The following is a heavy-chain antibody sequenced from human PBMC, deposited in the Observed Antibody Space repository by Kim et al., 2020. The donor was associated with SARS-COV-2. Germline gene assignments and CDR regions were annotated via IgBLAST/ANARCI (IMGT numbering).Heavy chain of an antibody. CDR3: ARNYYDSSGPIISYYFDY. D-gene: IGHD3-22*01. Sequence: ASVKVSCKASGYTFTSYYMHWVRQAPGQGLEWMGIINPSGGSTSYAQKFQGRVTMTRDTSTSTVYMELSSLRSEDTAVYYCARNYYDSSGPIISYYFDYWGQGTLVTVSS. J-gene: IGHJ4*02. CDR1: GYTFTSYY. V-gene: IGHV1-46*01. CDR2: INPSGGST.